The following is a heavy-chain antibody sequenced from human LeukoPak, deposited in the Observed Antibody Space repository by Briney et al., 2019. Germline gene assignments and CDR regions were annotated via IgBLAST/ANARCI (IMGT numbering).Heavy chain of an antibody. V-gene: IGHV4-59*01. CDR1: GGSISSYY. Sequence: SETLSLTCTVSGGSISSYYWSWIRQPPGKGLEWIGYIYYSGSTNYNPSLKSRVTISVDTSKNQFSLKLSSVTAADTAAYYCARVVRIQLWINGMDVWGQGTTVTVSS. CDR2: IYYSGST. J-gene: IGHJ6*02. CDR3: ARVVRIQLWINGMDV. D-gene: IGHD5-18*01.